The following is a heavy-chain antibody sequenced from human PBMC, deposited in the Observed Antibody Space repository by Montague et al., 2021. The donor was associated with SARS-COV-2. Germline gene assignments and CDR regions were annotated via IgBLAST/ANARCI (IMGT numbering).Heavy chain of an antibody. D-gene: IGHD2-15*01. V-gene: IGHV4-39*01. Sequence: SETLFLTCDVSGGSVYSNADHLNSDYWAWVRQSPGRGLEWIGSVXXRGQTWQNPSFRGRLTMSVDTSKNSVSLRLTSVTAADTAMYYCTGQRWRGRFDPWGLGTLVMVSS. CDR3: TGQRWRGRFDP. CDR1: GGSVYSNADHLNSDY. J-gene: IGHJ5*02. CDR2: VXXRGQT.